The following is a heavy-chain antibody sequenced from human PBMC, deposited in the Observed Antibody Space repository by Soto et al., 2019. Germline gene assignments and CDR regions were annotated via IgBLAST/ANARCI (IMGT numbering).Heavy chain of an antibody. J-gene: IGHJ3*02. CDR2: ISWDGGST. CDR3: AKGSLVLRYFDWLLGGGAFDI. Sequence: GGSLRLSCAASGFTFDDYTTHWVRQAPGKGLEWVSLISWDGGSTYYADSVKGRFTISRDNSKNSLYLQMNSLRTEDTALYYCAKGSLVLRYFDWLLGGGAFDIWGQGTMVTVSS. V-gene: IGHV3-43*01. CDR1: GFTFDDYT. D-gene: IGHD3-9*01.